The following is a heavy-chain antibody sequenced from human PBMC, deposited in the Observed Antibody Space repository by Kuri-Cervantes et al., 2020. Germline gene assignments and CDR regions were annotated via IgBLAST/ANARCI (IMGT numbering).Heavy chain of an antibody. Sequence: GGSLRLSCAASGFTFSSYSMNWVRQAPGKGLEWVSSISSSSSYIYYADSVKGRFTISRDNAKNSLYLQMHSLRAEDTAVYYCAKGLAYSSGWYPPYYYYYGMDVWGQGTTVTVSS. V-gene: IGHV3-21*04. D-gene: IGHD6-19*01. J-gene: IGHJ6*02. CDR1: GFTFSSYS. CDR2: ISSSSSYI. CDR3: AKGLAYSSGWYPPYYYYYGMDV.